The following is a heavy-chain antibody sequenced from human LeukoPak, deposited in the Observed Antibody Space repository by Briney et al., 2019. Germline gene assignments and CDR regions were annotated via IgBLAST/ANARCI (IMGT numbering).Heavy chain of an antibody. V-gene: IGHV3-21*04. J-gene: IGHJ6*02. CDR3: AKDRVPLGGGRDSYGMDV. CDR2: ISRVSTYI. CDR1: GFTFTDYS. Sequence: PGGSLRLSCSASGFTFTDYSMSWVRQAPGKGLEWVSIISRVSTYIYYADSVKGRFTVSRDNAKNTLYLQMNSLRAEDTAVYYCAKDRVPLGGGRDSYGMDVWGQGTMVTVSS. D-gene: IGHD1-26*01.